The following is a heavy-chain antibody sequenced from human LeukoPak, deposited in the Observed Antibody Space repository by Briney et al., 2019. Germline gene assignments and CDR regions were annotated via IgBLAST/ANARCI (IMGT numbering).Heavy chain of an antibody. CDR1: GFTFSNFW. CDR2: IKQDGSET. D-gene: IGHD7-27*01. CDR3: AREQLGIGLEY. V-gene: IGHV3-7*01. Sequence: GGSLRLSCAASGFTFSNFWMSWVRQAPGKRLEWVANIKQDGSETYYVDSVKGRFAISRDNAKNSLYLHIFNLRGDDTSVYFCAREQLGIGLEYWGQGTLVTVSS. J-gene: IGHJ4*02.